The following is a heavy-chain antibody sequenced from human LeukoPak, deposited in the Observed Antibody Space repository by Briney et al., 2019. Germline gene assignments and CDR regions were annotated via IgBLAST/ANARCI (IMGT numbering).Heavy chain of an antibody. CDR3: ARGGDKNVM. CDR2: IKEDGGQK. V-gene: IGHV3-7*03. J-gene: IGHJ4*02. D-gene: IGHD3-10*01. CDR1: GFTFDNYG. Sequence: PWGSLRLSCAASGFTFDNYGMHWVRQAPGKGLEWVANIKEDGGQKHYVDSVKGRFTIFRDNAKNTLYLQMDSLRAEDTAVYYCARGGDKNVMGGQGTLVTVSS.